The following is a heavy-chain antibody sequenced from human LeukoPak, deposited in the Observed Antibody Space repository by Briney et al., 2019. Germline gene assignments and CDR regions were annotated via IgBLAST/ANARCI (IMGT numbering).Heavy chain of an antibody. CDR1: GFTFSSYS. V-gene: IGHV3-21*01. CDR3: ARSQLWFSPYYFDY. CDR2: ISSSSSYI. J-gene: IGHJ4*02. D-gene: IGHD5-18*01. Sequence: GGSLRLSCAASGFTFSSYSMNWVRQAPGKGLEWVSSISSSSSYIYYADSVKGRFTISRDNAKNSLYLQMNSLTAEDTAVYYCARSQLWFSPYYFDYWGQGTLVTVSS.